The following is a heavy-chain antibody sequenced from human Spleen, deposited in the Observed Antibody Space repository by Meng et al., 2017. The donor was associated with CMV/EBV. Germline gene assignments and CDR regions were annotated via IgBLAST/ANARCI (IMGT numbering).Heavy chain of an antibody. V-gene: IGHV3-23*01. D-gene: IGHD2-2*01. J-gene: IGHJ6*02. CDR1: GFSFSSYA. CDR3: ARWYGNQDIVGVPAAKYGMDV. CDR2: VSGSSSST. Sequence: GESLKISCAASGFSFSSYAMSWVRQAPGKGLEWVSGVSGSSSSTYYADSVKGRFTISRDNAKNTLYLQMNSLRAEDTAVYYCARWYGNQDIVGVPAAKYGMDVWGQGTTVTVSS.